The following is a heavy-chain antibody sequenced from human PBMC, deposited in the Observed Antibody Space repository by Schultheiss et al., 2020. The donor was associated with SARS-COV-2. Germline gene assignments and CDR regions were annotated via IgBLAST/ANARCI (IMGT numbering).Heavy chain of an antibody. Sequence: SETLSLTCTVSGGSISSYYWSWIRQPPGKGLEWIGYIYYSGSTNYNPSLKSRVTMSVDTSKNQFSLKLSSVTAADTAVYYCARSGSGWSDYFDYWGQGTLVTVSS. D-gene: IGHD6-19*01. CDR2: IYYSGST. V-gene: IGHV4-59*12. CDR1: GGSISSYY. J-gene: IGHJ4*02. CDR3: ARSGSGWSDYFDY.